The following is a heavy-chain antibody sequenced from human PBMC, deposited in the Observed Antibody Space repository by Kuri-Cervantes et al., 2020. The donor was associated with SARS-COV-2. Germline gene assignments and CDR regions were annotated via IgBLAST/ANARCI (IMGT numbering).Heavy chain of an antibody. Sequence: SETLSLTCAVSGVPVTGGTYSWAWIRQPAGKGLEWIGHLDTSGTTTYNPSLKSRVTISVDTSKNQFSLKLSSVAAADTAVYYCARDLLLYYDSSGYHNWFDPWGQGTLVTVSS. V-gene: IGHV4-61*10. CDR2: LDTSGTT. CDR1: GVPVTGGTYS. D-gene: IGHD3-22*01. J-gene: IGHJ5*02. CDR3: ARDLLLYYDSSGYHNWFDP.